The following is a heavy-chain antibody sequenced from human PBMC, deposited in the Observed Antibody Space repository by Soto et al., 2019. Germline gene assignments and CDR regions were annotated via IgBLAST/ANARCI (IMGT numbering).Heavy chain of an antibody. Sequence: PGGSLRLSCAASGFTFSGSAMHWVRQASGKGLEWVGRIRSKANSYATAYAASMKGRFTISRDDSKNTAYLQMNSLKTEDTAVYYCTAFYCSGGSCYYYWGQGTLVTVSS. V-gene: IGHV3-73*01. J-gene: IGHJ4*02. CDR2: IRSKANSYAT. D-gene: IGHD2-15*01. CDR1: GFTFSGSA. CDR3: TAFYCSGGSCYYY.